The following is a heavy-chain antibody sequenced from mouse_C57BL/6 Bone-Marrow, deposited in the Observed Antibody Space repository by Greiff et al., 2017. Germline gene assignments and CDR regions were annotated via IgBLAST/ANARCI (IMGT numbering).Heavy chain of an antibody. D-gene: IGHD2-4*01. J-gene: IGHJ3*01. CDR2: INYDGSST. V-gene: IGHV5-16*01. CDR1: GFTFSDYY. Sequence: EVQLVESEGGLVQPGSSMKLSCTSSGFTFSDYYMAWVRQVPEKGLELVANINYDGSSTYYLDSLKSRFIISRDNAKNILYLQMSSLKSEDTATYCYARDGNYDRPFAYWGQGTLVTVSA. CDR3: ARDGNYDRPFAY.